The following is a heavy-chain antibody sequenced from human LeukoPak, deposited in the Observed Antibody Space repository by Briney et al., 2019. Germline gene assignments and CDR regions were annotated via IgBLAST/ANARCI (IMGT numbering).Heavy chain of an antibody. Sequence: ASVKVSCKASGYTFTGYCMHWVRQAPGQGLEWMGWINPNSGGTNYAQKFQGRVTMTRDTSISTAYMELSRLRSDDTAVYYCAREKKLTVTIDYWGQGTLVTVSS. V-gene: IGHV1-2*02. CDR2: INPNSGGT. CDR3: AREKKLTVTIDY. D-gene: IGHD4-17*01. J-gene: IGHJ4*02. CDR1: GYTFTGYC.